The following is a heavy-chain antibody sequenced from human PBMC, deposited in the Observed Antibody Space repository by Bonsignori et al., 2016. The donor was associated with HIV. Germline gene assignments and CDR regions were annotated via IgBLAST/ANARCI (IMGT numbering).Heavy chain of an antibody. D-gene: IGHD2-8*01. CDR3: AKDPVVCDNCVGTFEI. CDR2: IKQDGREK. Sequence: WIRQPPGKGLEWVANIKQDGREKHYVDSVKGRFTISRDNAKKSLSLQMNSLRAEDMAVYYCAKDPVVCDNCVGTFEIWGRGTMVTVSS. J-gene: IGHJ3*02. V-gene: IGHV3-7*03.